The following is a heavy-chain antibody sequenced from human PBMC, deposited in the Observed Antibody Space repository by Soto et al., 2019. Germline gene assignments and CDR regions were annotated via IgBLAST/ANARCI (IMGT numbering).Heavy chain of an antibody. D-gene: IGHD3-16*02. Sequence: VQLVESGGGVVRPGGSLRLSCAASGFTFDDYGMSWVRQAPGKGLEWVSGINWNGGSTGYADSVKGRFTISRDNAKNSLYLQMNSLRAEDTALYYCASGSNYDYVWGSYRFDYWGQGTLVTVSS. V-gene: IGHV3-20*04. CDR3: ASGSNYDYVWGSYRFDY. CDR1: GFTFDDYG. J-gene: IGHJ4*02. CDR2: INWNGGST.